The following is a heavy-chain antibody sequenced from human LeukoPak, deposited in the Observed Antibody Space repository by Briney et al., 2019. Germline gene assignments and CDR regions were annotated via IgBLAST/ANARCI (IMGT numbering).Heavy chain of an antibody. J-gene: IGHJ3*02. V-gene: IGHV3-48*01. CDR1: GFTFSWLC. D-gene: IGHD6-6*01. CDR2: ISSSGSTI. Sequence: PGGSLRLFCSASGFTFSWLCINWVRQAPGKGLGWGSYISSSGSTIYYADSVKGRFTISRDNAKNSLYLQMNSLRAEDTAVYYCAREYSSSSGRAFDIWGQGTMVTV. CDR3: AREYSSSSGRAFDI.